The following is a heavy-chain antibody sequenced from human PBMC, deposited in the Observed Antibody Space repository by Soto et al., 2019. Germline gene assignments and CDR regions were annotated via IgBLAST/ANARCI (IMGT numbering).Heavy chain of an antibody. Sequence: EVRLVESGGGLVKPGGSLRLSCAASGFTFNKYSMNWVLQAPGKGLEFVSSITSKTGDQYYADSVKGRFIISRDNTNNSLSLQVTSLRDEDTAVYYCARDLMPNDRGLGDLAYWGQGTLVTVSS. CDR1: GFTFNKYS. D-gene: IGHD3-22*01. CDR3: ARDLMPNDRGLGDLAY. J-gene: IGHJ4*02. V-gene: IGHV3-21*02. CDR2: ITSKTGDQ.